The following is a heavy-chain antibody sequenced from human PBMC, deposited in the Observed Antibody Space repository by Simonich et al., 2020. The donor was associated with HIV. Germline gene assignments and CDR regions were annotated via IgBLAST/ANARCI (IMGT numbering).Heavy chain of an antibody. V-gene: IGHV3-9*03. D-gene: IGHD5-18*01. Sequence: EVQLVESGGGLVQPGRSLRLSCAASGFTFDDYAMHWVRQAPGKGLEWVSGISWNSGSIGYADAVKGRFTSSRDNAKNSLYLQMNRLRAEDMALYYCAKGYSYGYGDAFDIWGQGTMVTVSS. CDR3: AKGYSYGYGDAFDI. J-gene: IGHJ3*02. CDR1: GFTFDDYA. CDR2: ISWNSGSI.